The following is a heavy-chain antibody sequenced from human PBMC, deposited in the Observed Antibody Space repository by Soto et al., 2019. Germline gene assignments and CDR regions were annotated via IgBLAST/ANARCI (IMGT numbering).Heavy chain of an antibody. V-gene: IGHV3-9*01. CDR3: AKDQGYSTSYYGYVDL. D-gene: IGHD6-13*01. Sequence: EVQLVESGGGLVQPGRSLRLSCAASGFTFDDYAMHWVRQPPGKGLEWVSGITWNSGIIGYADSVKGRFTISKDNAKNSLDLQMNSLRPEETALYYWAKDQGYSTSYYGYVDLWGRGTLVTVSS. CDR2: ITWNSGII. J-gene: IGHJ2*01. CDR1: GFTFDDYA.